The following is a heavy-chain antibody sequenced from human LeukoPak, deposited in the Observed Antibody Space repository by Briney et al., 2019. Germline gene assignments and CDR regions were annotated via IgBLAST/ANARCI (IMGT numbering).Heavy chain of an antibody. J-gene: IGHJ4*02. CDR2: ISSSGGRT. Sequence: PGGSLRLSCAASGFTFSSYAMSWVRQAPGKGLEWVSAISSSGGRTYYADSVRVRFTISRDNSKNTLYLQMNSLRAEDTAVYYCAKDIVVVPPATFFDYWGQGTLVTVSS. D-gene: IGHD2-21*01. CDR1: GFTFSSYA. V-gene: IGHV3-23*01. CDR3: AKDIVVVPPATFFDY.